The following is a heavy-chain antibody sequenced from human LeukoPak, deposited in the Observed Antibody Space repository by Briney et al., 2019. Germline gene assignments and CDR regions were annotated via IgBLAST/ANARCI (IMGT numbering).Heavy chain of an antibody. CDR3: ANRDYYGSGSYYRGEPNENYFDY. CDR2: ISYDGSNK. V-gene: IGHV3-30*18. Sequence: GRSLRLSCAASGFTFSSYGMHWVRQAPGKGLEWVAVISYDGSNKYYADSVKGRFTISRDNSKNTLYLQMNSLRAEDTAVYYCANRDYYGSGSYYRGEPNENYFDYWGQGTLVTVSS. D-gene: IGHD3-10*01. CDR1: GFTFSSYG. J-gene: IGHJ4*02.